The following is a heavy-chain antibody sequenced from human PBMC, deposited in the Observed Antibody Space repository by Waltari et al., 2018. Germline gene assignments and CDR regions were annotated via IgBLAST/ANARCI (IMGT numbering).Heavy chain of an antibody. Sequence: QVQLVQSGAEVKKPGSSVKVSCKASGGTFSRYAISWVRQAPGQGPGWMGRIIPILGIANYAQKFQGRVTITADKSTSTAYMELSSLRSEDTAVYYCARVAAYYYDSSGYRDDAFDIWGQGTMVTVSS. CDR2: IIPILGIA. CDR1: GGTFSRYA. V-gene: IGHV1-69*04. J-gene: IGHJ3*02. CDR3: ARVAAYYYDSSGYRDDAFDI. D-gene: IGHD3-22*01.